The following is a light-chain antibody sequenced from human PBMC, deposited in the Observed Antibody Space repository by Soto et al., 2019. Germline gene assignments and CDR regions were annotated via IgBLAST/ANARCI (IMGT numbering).Light chain of an antibody. V-gene: IGKV3-11*01. CDR2: DSS. CDR1: QSVSNY. CDR3: QLRSNWPPLYT. Sequence: EIVLTQSPATLSLSPGERATLSCRASQSVSNYLAWYRQKPGQAPRLLISDSSNRATGIPARFSGSGSGTDFTLTISSLEPEDFAVYYCQLRSNWPPLYTFGQGTKLDIK. J-gene: IGKJ2*01.